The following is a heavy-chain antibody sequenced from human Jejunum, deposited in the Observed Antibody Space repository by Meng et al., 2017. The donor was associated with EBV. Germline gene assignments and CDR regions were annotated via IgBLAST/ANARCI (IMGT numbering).Heavy chain of an antibody. CDR3: AMGPDYAKSGY. J-gene: IGHJ4*02. Sequence: QLQLLEPGPGLVKPSETLSLTCTVSGGSISSSIYCWGWIRQPPGKGLEWIGSICFSDYTYHNPSLKSRVAISADTSKNQFSLSLTSVTAADTAVYYCAMGPDYAKSGYWGQGTLVTVSS. D-gene: IGHD4-17*01. CDR1: GGSISSSIYC. V-gene: IGHV4-39*01. CDR2: ICFSDYT.